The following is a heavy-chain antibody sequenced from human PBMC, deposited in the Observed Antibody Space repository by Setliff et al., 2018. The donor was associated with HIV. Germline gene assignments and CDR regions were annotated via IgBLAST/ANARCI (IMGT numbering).Heavy chain of an antibody. J-gene: IGHJ4*02. CDR2: INPSGGST. CDR1: GYTLTSYC. V-gene: IGHV1-46*01. D-gene: IGHD3-9*01. CDR3: ARGVPVLRYFDWLSRLGY. Sequence: ASVKVSCKASGYTLTSYCMHWVRQAPGQGLEWMGIINPSGGSTSYAQKFQGRVTMTRDTSTSTVYMELSSLRSEDTAVYYCARGVPVLRYFDWLSRLGYWGQGTLVTVTS.